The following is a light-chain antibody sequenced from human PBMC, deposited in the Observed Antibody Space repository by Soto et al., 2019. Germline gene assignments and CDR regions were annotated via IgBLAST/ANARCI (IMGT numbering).Light chain of an antibody. Sequence: QSALTQPASVSGSPGQSITISCTGTSSDVGGYNYVSWYQQHPGKAPKLMIYEVSNRPSGFSNRFSGSKSGNTASLTISGLQAEDEADYYCTSKTSSTYVVFGGGTKLTVL. J-gene: IGLJ2*01. CDR3: TSKTSSTYVV. V-gene: IGLV2-14*01. CDR1: SSDVGGYNY. CDR2: EVS.